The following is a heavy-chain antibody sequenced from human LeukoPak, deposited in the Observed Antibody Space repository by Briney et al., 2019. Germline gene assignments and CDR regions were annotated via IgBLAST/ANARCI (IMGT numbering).Heavy chain of an antibody. CDR3: ARDRAATQGWVEFDP. V-gene: IGHV3-66*03. J-gene: IGHJ5*02. D-gene: IGHD1-26*01. Sequence: GGSLRLSCAVSGFSVRNYYMNWLRQAPVKGLEGVSLIRGSGETVYADSVKGRFTISRDDSKNTVYLQMNSLRLGDTVVYFCARDRAATQGWVEFDPWGQGTLVTVSS. CDR2: IRGSGET. CDR1: GFSVRNYY.